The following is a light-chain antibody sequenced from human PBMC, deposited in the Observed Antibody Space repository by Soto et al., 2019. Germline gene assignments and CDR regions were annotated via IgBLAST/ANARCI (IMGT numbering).Light chain of an antibody. Sequence: DIQMTQSPSSLSASVGYRVTITCRASQTINTYLNWYQQKPGKAPKLLIYAASTLQNGVPSRFSGSGSGTYFTLTITSVQPEDFATYYCQQGYSTPLYTFGQGTKLEIK. V-gene: IGKV1-39*01. CDR3: QQGYSTPLYT. CDR2: AAS. J-gene: IGKJ2*01. CDR1: QTINTY.